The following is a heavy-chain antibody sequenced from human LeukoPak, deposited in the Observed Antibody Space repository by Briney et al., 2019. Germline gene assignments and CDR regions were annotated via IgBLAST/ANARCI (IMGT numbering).Heavy chain of an antibody. J-gene: IGHJ4*02. CDR1: GVTFSSYG. D-gene: IGHD4-17*01. CDR3: AKDPGGGTYGDYPKN. Sequence: GGTLRLSCAASGVTFSSYGMSWVRQAPGKGLEWISAISGSGGSTYYADSVKGRFTISRDNSKNTLYLQMNSLRAEDTAVYYCAKDPGGGTYGDYPKNWGQGTLVTVSS. CDR2: ISGSGGST. V-gene: IGHV3-23*01.